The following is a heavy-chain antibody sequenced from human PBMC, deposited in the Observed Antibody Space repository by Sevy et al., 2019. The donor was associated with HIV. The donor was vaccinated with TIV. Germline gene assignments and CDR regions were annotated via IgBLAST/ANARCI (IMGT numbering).Heavy chain of an antibody. CDR1: GYSFNKYW. D-gene: IGHD3-3*01. CDR3: ARHAPLGKTFYDFWSVDLVFYGMDV. Sequence: GEALKISCKGSGYSFNKYWVGWVRQLPGKGPEWMGIIYPDDSDTRYSPSFQGQVTISADTSPGTAYLQWTSLQASDTAMYYCARHAPLGKTFYDFWSVDLVFYGMDVWGQGTTVTVSS. V-gene: IGHV5-51*01. CDR2: IYPDDSDT. J-gene: IGHJ6*02.